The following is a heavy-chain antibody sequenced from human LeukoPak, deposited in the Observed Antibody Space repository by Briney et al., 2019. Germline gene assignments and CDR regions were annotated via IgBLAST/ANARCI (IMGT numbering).Heavy chain of an antibody. D-gene: IGHD2-15*01. CDR2: IYYSGST. V-gene: IGHV4-39*01. J-gene: IGHJ2*01. Sequence: SETLSLTCTVSGGSISSSSYYWGWIRQPPGKRLEWIGSIYYSGSTYYNPSLKSRVTISVDTSKNQFSLKLSSVTAADTAVYYCASPKYCSGGSCYSGWYFDLWGRGTLVTVSS. CDR1: GGSISSSSYY. CDR3: ASPKYCSGGSCYSGWYFDL.